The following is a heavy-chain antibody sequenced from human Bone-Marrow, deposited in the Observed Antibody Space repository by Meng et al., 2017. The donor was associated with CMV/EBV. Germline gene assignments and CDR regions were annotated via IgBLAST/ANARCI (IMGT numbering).Heavy chain of an antibody. V-gene: IGHV1-69*05. CDR2: IITIYGTA. J-gene: IGHJ4*02. Sequence: VACTASGGTFSSNAVSWVRQAQGQGLEWMGGIITIYGTANYAQKFQGRVTITTDESTSTAYMELSSMRSEDTAVYYCAQGLMVYEDWGQGTLVTVSS. D-gene: IGHD2-8*01. CDR1: GGTFSSNA. CDR3: AQGLMVYED.